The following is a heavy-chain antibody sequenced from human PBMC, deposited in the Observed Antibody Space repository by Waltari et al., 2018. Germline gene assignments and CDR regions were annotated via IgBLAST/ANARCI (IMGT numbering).Heavy chain of an antibody. CDR2: IRSSSSTI. V-gene: IGHV3-48*01. Sequence: EVQLVESGGGLVQPGGSLRLSCAASGFTFSSYSMNWVRQAPGKGLEWVSYIRSSSSTIYYADSVNGLFTISRDNAKNSLYLQMNSLRAEDTAVYYCARVKGVEGDYWGQGTLVTVSS. J-gene: IGHJ4*02. CDR1: GFTFSSYS. CDR3: ARVKGVEGDY. D-gene: IGHD2-15*01.